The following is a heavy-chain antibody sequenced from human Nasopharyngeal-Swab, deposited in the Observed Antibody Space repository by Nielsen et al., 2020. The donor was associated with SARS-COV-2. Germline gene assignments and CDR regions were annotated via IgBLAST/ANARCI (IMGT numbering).Heavy chain of an antibody. CDR1: GGTFSSYA. V-gene: IGHV1-69*13. D-gene: IGHD6-6*01. J-gene: IGHJ4*02. CDR3: ARSGYSNSDIDY. Sequence: SVQVSCKASGGTFSSYAISWVRQAPGQGLEWMGGIIPIFGTADYAQKFQDRVTIIADESTSTAYMELSSLRSEDTAVYYCARSGYSNSDIDYWGQGTLVTVSS. CDR2: IIPIFGTA.